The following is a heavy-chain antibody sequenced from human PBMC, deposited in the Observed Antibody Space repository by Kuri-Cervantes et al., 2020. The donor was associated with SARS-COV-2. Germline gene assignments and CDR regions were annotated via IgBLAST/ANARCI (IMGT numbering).Heavy chain of an antibody. J-gene: IGHJ4*02. CDR3: VKDSWSGYPTYYFDY. Sequence: GGSLRLSCTASVFTLSSFAMHWVRQAPGKGLEWVAVISDDRSNKFYSDSVRGRFTISRDNSKNTLYLQMDSLRVEDTAVYYCVKDSWSGYPTYYFDYWGQGTQVTVSS. CDR1: VFTLSSFA. D-gene: IGHD3-3*01. CDR2: ISDDRSNK. V-gene: IGHV3-30*18.